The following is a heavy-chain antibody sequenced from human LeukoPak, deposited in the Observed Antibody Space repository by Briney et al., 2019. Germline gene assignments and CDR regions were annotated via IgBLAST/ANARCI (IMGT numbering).Heavy chain of an antibody. CDR1: GGSFSGYY. CDR2: INHSGST. CDR3: ARRGRGGAVAGPNWYFDL. V-gene: IGHV4-34*01. J-gene: IGHJ2*01. D-gene: IGHD6-19*01. Sequence: PSETLSLTCAVYGGSFSGYYWSWIRQPPGKGPEWIGEINHSGSTNYNPSLKSRVTISVDTSKNQFSLKLSSVTAADTAVYYCARRGRGGAVAGPNWYFDLWGRGTLVTVSS.